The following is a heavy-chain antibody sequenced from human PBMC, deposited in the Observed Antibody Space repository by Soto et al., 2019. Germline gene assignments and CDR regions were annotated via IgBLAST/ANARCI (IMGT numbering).Heavy chain of an antibody. CDR1: GGSISSYY. CDR2: IYYSGST. V-gene: IGHV4-59*08. CDR3: ARQHVDEYYYYYMDV. D-gene: IGHD5-12*01. J-gene: IGHJ6*03. Sequence: SETLSLTCTVSGGSISSYYWSWIRQPPGKGLEWIGYIYYSGSTNYNPSLKSRVTISVDTSKNQFSLNLSSVTAADTAVYYCARQHVDEYYYYYMDVWGKGNTVTVSS.